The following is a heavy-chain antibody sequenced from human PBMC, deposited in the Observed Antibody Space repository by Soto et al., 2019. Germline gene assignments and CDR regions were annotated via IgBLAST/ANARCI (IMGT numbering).Heavy chain of an antibody. CDR2: INPASGST. J-gene: IGHJ5*02. D-gene: IGHD6-13*01. CDR3: ARELAAGDP. CDR1: GYTFTHYY. Sequence: QVQLVQSGAEVKKPGASVKLSCRTSGYTFTHYYIHWVRQAPGQGLEWLGIINPASGSTNYAQDFQGRVTLTMDTSTTTVYMDLSGPTAEDSGIFYSARELAAGDPWGQATLVTVSS. V-gene: IGHV1-46*01.